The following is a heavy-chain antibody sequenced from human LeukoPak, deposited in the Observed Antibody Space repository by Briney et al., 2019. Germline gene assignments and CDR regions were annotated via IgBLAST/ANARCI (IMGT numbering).Heavy chain of an antibody. J-gene: IGHJ6*02. V-gene: IGHV3-23*01. Sequence: LSSETLSLTCAVYGGSFSGYYWSWVRQAPGKGLEWVSAISGSGGSTYYADSVKGRFTISRDNSKNTLYLQMNSLRAEDTAVYYCARDFVITDLSGMDVWGQGTTVAVSS. CDR1: GGSFSGYY. D-gene: IGHD3-22*01. CDR3: ARDFVITDLSGMDV. CDR2: ISGSGGST.